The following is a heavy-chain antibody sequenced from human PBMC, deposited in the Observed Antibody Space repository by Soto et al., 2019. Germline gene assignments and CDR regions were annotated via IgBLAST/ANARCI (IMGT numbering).Heavy chain of an antibody. D-gene: IGHD3-9*01. CDR1: GASITSDNYY. CDR3: ARLEGLATISYYFDY. CDR2: IYYRGNT. V-gene: IGHV4-39*01. J-gene: IGHJ4*02. Sequence: QLQLQESGPGLVKPSEPLSFTGSVSGASITSDNYYWGWFRQPPGKGLEWIGSIYYRGNTYYNPSLKTRVTISLDKSKSQFSLKLNSVTAADSAVYFCARLEGLATISYYFDYWGQGTLVTVSS.